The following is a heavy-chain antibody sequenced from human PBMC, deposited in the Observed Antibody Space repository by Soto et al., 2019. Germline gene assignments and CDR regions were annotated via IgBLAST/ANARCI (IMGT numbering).Heavy chain of an antibody. CDR2: IYHTGSS. Sequence: QVQLQESGSGLVRPSQTLSLTCTVSGGSISGGYSWGWLRQPPGKGLEWIGYIYHTGSSHYSPSLKNRVTMSVYKSKNHFSLRLTSVTAADTAVYFCATEGDYSAFDIWGQGTMVIVSS. CDR3: ATEGDYSAFDI. J-gene: IGHJ3*02. CDR1: GGSISGGYS. V-gene: IGHV4-30-2*01. D-gene: IGHD4-17*01.